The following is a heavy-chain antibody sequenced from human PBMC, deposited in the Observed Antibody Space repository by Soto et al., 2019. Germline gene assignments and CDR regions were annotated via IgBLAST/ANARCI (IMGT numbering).Heavy chain of an antibody. V-gene: IGHV3-53*04. CDR1: GFTVSSNY. CDR2: IYSGGST. CDR3: ARELPHYCSGGSCYSRNWFDP. Sequence: GGSLRLSCAASGFTVSSNYMSWVRQAPGKGLEWVSVIYSGGSTYYADSVKGRFTISRHNSKNTLYLQMNSLRAEDTAVYYCARELPHYCSGGSCYSRNWFDPWGQGTLVTVSS. D-gene: IGHD2-15*01. J-gene: IGHJ5*02.